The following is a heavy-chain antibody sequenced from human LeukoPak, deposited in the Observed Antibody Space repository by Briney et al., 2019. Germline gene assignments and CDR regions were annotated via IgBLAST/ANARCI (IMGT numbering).Heavy chain of an antibody. CDR1: GYTLTELS. D-gene: IGHD1-26*01. Sequence: ASVKVSCKVSGYTLTELSIHWVRQAPGKGLEWMGGFDPEDGETIYAQKFQGRVTMTEDTSTDTAYMELSSLRSEDTAVYYCATGIVGATTCMLDYWGQGTLVTVSS. CDR2: FDPEDGET. J-gene: IGHJ4*02. V-gene: IGHV1-24*01. CDR3: ATGIVGATTCMLDY.